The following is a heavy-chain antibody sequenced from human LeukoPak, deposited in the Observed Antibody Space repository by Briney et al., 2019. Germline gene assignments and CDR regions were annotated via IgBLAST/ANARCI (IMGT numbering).Heavy chain of an antibody. CDR2: IKQDGSEK. D-gene: IGHD5-12*01. V-gene: IGHV3-7*01. CDR3: ANLRLGGYFDY. Sequence: GGSLRLSCAASGFTFSSYWMSWVRQAPGKGLEWVANIKQDGSEKYYVDSVKGRFTISRDNAKNSLYLQMNSLRAEDTAVYYCANLRLGGYFDYWGQGTLVTVSP. CDR1: GFTFSSYW. J-gene: IGHJ4*02.